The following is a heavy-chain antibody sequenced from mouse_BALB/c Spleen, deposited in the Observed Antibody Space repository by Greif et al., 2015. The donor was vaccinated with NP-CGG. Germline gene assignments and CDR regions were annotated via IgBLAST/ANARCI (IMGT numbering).Heavy chain of an antibody. CDR2: INPSTGYT. J-gene: IGHJ1*01. CDR3: ARDYDYWYFDV. Sequence: VQLQQSGAELAKPGASVKMSCKASGYTFTSYWMHWVKQRPGQGLEWIGYINPSTGYTEYNQKFKDKAILTADKSSSTAYMQLSSLTSEDSAVYYCARDYDYWYFDVWGAGTTVTVSS. V-gene: IGHV1-7*01. CDR1: GYTFTSYW. D-gene: IGHD2-4*01.